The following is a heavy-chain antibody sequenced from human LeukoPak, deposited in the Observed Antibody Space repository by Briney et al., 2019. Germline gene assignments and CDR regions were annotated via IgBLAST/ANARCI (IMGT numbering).Heavy chain of an antibody. Sequence: GGSLRLSCAASGFTVSSNDMSWVRQAPGKGLECISVIYSGGSTDYADSVKGRLTISRDNSKNTLYLQMNSLRAEDTAVYYCARDGEDYDILTGYYKPYYYYMDVWGKGTTVTVSS. CDR3: ARDGEDYDILTGYYKPYYYYMDV. CDR2: IYSGGST. D-gene: IGHD3-9*01. V-gene: IGHV3-53*05. J-gene: IGHJ6*03. CDR1: GFTVSSND.